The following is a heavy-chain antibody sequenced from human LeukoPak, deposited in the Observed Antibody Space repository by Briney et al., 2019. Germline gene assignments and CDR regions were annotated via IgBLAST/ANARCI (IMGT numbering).Heavy chain of an antibody. CDR3: ARGLRYCSGGSCYNSDAFDI. CDR2: IGTAGDP. Sequence: PGGSLRLSCAASGFTFVDYAMRWVRQAPGKCLEWVSAIGTAGDPYYPGSVKGRFTISRENAKNSLYLQMISLRAGDTAVYYCARGLRYCSGGSCYNSDAFDIWGQGTMVTVSS. V-gene: IGHV3-13*05. D-gene: IGHD2-15*01. J-gene: IGHJ3*02. CDR1: GFTFVDYA.